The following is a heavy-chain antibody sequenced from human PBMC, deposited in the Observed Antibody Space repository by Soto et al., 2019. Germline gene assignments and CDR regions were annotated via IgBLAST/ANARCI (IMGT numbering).Heavy chain of an antibody. D-gene: IGHD3-3*01. CDR1: GFTFSSYA. CDR2: ISGSGGST. J-gene: IGHJ6*03. V-gene: IGHV3-23*01. CDR3: AKDTYPISYYYYMDV. Sequence: PGGSLRLSCAASGFTFSSYAMSWVRQAPGKGLEWVSAISGSGGSTYYADSVKGRFTISRDNSKNTLYLQMNSLRAEDTALYYCAKDTYPISYYYYMDVWGKGTTVTVSS.